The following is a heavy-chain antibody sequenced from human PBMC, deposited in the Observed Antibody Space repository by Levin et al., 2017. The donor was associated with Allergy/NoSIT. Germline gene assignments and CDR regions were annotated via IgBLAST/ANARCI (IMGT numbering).Heavy chain of an antibody. D-gene: IGHD6-13*01. CDR2: ISSSGSTI. CDR1: GFTFSDYY. Sequence: GGSLRLSCAASGFTFSDYYMSWIRQAPGKGLEWVSYISSSGSTIYYADSVKGRFTISRDNAKNSLYLQMNSLRAEDTAVYYCARAESSSSWYVSPYYYYYGMDVWGQGTTVTVSS. J-gene: IGHJ6*02. V-gene: IGHV3-11*01. CDR3: ARAESSSSWYVSPYYYYYGMDV.